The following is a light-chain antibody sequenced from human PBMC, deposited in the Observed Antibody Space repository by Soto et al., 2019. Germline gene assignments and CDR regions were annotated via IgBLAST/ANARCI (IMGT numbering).Light chain of an antibody. CDR2: EVT. Sequence: QSALTQPASVSGSPGQSITISCTGTSSDVGTYALVSWFQQHPGRAPKLIIYEVTKRPSGVSDRFSGSKSGDTASLTISGLQSEDEADYYCSSYVPCNVLVLFGGGTKLTVL. V-gene: IGLV2-23*02. CDR3: SSYVPCNVLVL. CDR1: SSDVGTYAL. J-gene: IGLJ3*02.